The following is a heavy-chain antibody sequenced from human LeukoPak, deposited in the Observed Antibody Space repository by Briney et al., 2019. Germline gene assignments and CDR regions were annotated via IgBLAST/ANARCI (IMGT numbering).Heavy chain of an antibody. J-gene: IGHJ2*01. D-gene: IGHD5-18*01. CDR3: ARDYSYGYFRYFDL. CDR2: IYTSGST. Sequence: MASQTLSLTCTVSGGSISSGDYYWSWIRQPAGKGLEWIGRIYTSGSTNYNPSLKSRVTMSVDTSKNQFSLKLSSVTAADTAVYYCARDYSYGYFRYFDLWGRGTLVTVSS. V-gene: IGHV4-61*02. CDR1: GGSISSGDYY.